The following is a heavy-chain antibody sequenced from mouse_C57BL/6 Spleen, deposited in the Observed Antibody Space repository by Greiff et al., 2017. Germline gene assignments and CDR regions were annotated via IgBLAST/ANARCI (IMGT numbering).Heavy chain of an antibody. V-gene: IGHV3-6*01. CDR3: ARALSNWAFDY. J-gene: IGHJ2*01. CDR1: GYSITSGYY. CDR2: ISYDGSN. Sequence: EVKLQESGPGLVKPSQSLSLTCSVTGYSITSGYYWNWIRQFPGNKLEWMGYISYDGSNNYNPSLKNRISITRDTSKNQFFLKLNSVTTEDTAKYYCARALSNWAFDYWGQGTTLTVSS. D-gene: IGHD4-1*01.